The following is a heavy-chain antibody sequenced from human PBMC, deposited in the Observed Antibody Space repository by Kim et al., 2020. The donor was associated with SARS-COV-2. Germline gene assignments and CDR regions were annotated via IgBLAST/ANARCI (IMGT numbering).Heavy chain of an antibody. J-gene: IGHJ5*02. D-gene: IGHD2-2*02. CDR2: IYYSGST. V-gene: IGHV4-39*01. CDR1: GGSISSSSYY. Sequence: SETLSLTCTVSGGSISSSSYYWGWIRQPPGKGLEWIGSIYYSGSTYYNPSLKSRVTISVDTSKNQFSLKLSSVTTADTAVYYCARHVGGVRRYCSSTSCYTNWFDPWGQGTLVTVSS. CDR3: ARHVGGVRRYCSSTSCYTNWFDP.